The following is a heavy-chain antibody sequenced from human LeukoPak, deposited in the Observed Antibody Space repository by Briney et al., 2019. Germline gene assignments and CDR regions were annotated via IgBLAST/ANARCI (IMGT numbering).Heavy chain of an antibody. CDR1: GFTFSSYS. D-gene: IGHD2-2*01. J-gene: IGHJ4*02. CDR2: IGTSSSTHI. CDR3: AREGPVDCSSTSCYADY. V-gene: IGHV3-21*01. Sequence: GGSLRLSCAASGFTFSSYSMNWVRQAPGKGLEWVSSIGTSSSTHIYYADSVKGRFTISRDNAKNSLSLQMNSLRGEDTAVYYWAREGPVDCSSTSCYADYWGQGTLVTVSS.